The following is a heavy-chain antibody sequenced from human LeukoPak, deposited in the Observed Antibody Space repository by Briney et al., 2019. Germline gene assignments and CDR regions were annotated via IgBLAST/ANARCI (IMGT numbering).Heavy chain of an antibody. CDR3: ARDLGGGSGSTNWFDP. D-gene: IGHD3-10*01. J-gene: IGHJ5*02. Sequence: SETLSLTCTVSGYSISSGYYWGWIRQPPGKGLEWIGSIYHSGSTYYNPSLKSRVTISVDTSKNQFSLKLSSVTAADTAVYYCARDLGGGSGSTNWFDPWGQGTLVTVSS. V-gene: IGHV4-38-2*02. CDR1: GYSISSGYY. CDR2: IYHSGST.